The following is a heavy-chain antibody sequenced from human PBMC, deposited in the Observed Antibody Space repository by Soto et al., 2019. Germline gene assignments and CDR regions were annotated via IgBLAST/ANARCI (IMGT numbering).Heavy chain of an antibody. D-gene: IGHD3-22*01. CDR1: GGTFSSYA. CDR3: ARSHSYSSGATLFDY. V-gene: IGHV1-69*01. J-gene: IGHJ4*02. Sequence: QVQLVQSGAEVKKPGSSVKVSCKASGGTFSSYAISWVRQAPGQGLESMGGIIPIFGTANYAQKFQGRVTITADESTSTAYMVLSSLRSEDTAVYYCARSHSYSSGATLFDYWGQGTLVTVSS. CDR2: IIPIFGTA.